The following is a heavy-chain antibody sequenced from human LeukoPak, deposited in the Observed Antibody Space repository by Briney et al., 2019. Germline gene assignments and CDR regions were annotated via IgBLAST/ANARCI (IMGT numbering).Heavy chain of an antibody. J-gene: IGHJ4*02. D-gene: IGHD6-19*01. V-gene: IGHV3-23*01. CDR2: ISGSGGSA. Sequence: GGSLRLSCAASGVKFSSFEMSWVRQAPGKGLEWVSSISGSGGSAYYADSVKGRFTISRDNSRNSLSLQMNSLRAEDTALYYCAKTGYSSGWYRIWDYWGQGTLVTVSS. CDR1: GVKFSSFE. CDR3: AKTGYSSGWYRIWDY.